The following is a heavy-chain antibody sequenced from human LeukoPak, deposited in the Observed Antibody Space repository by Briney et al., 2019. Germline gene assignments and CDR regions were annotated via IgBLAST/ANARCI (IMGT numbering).Heavy chain of an antibody. J-gene: IGHJ3*02. CDR3: ARGLLDDYTHPAAFDI. CDR1: GGSISSYC. CDR2: IYYSGST. Sequence: SETLSLTCTVSGGSISSYCWSWIRQPPGKGLEWIGYIYYSGSTNYNPSLKSRVTISVDTSKNQFSLKLSSVTAADTAVYYCARGLLDDYTHPAAFDIWGQGTMVTVSS. D-gene: IGHD5-24*01. V-gene: IGHV4-59*01.